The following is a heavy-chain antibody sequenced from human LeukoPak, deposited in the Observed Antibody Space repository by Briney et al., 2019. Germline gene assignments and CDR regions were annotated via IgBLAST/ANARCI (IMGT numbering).Heavy chain of an antibody. V-gene: IGHV5-51*01. CDR1: GYSFTTYW. Sequence: GESLKISCKGSGYSFTTYWIGWVRQMPGKGLEWMGIIYPGDSDTRYSPSFQGQVTISADKSISTAYLEWSSLKASDTAMYYCARARYCSGGSCYAECWGQGTLVTVPS. CDR3: ARARYCSGGSCYAEC. J-gene: IGHJ4*02. D-gene: IGHD2-15*01. CDR2: IYPGDSDT.